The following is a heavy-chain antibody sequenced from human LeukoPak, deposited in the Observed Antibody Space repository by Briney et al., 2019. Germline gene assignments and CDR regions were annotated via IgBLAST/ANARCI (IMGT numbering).Heavy chain of an antibody. Sequence: SVKVSCKASGGTFRSSAITWVRQAPGQGLEWMGRIIPVLNITNYAQKFQGRVTITADTSTSTAYMELSSLRSEETAVYYCARDQGLTAPPPYGLDVWGQGTTVTVSS. V-gene: IGHV1-69*04. J-gene: IGHJ6*02. CDR3: ARDQGLTAPPPYGLDV. CDR2: IIPVLNIT. D-gene: IGHD5-18*01. CDR1: GGTFRSSA.